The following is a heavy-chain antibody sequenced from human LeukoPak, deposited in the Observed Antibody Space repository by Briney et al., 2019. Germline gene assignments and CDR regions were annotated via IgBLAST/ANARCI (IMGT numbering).Heavy chain of an antibody. CDR2: IYTSGST. CDR1: GDSFSSNC. J-gene: IGHJ2*01. Sequence: SETLSLTCTVSGDSFSSNCWSWIRQPAGKTLEWIGRIYTSGSTNYNPSLKSRITMSVDTSNNQLSLKLRSVTAADTAVYYCARIHRRADSSGYYYEDWYFDLWGRGTLVTVSS. CDR3: ARIHRRADSSGYYYEDWYFDL. D-gene: IGHD3-22*01. V-gene: IGHV4-4*07.